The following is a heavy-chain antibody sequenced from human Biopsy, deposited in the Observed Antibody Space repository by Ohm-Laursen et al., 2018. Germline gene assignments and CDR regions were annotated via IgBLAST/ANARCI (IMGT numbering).Heavy chain of an antibody. CDR2: IYPGGGT. CDR3: AGIVLGPTNDAFDI. J-gene: IGHJ3*02. D-gene: IGHD1-26*01. Sequence: SETLSLTCTVSGDSTRNYYWSWIRQAAGKGLEWIGRIYPGGGTIYNPSLKSRVTMSVDTSKHNFSLNLNSVTAADTAVYYCAGIVLGPTNDAFDIWGQGTMVTVSS. CDR1: GDSTRNYY. V-gene: IGHV4-4*07.